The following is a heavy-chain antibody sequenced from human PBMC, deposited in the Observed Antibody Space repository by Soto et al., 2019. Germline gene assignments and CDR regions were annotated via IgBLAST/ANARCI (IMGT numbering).Heavy chain of an antibody. V-gene: IGHV3-23*01. CDR3: AKSPLGYCSGGSCYPPHSLAY. CDR2: VGGSGDST. J-gene: IGHJ4*02. Sequence: EVQLLDSGGGLVQPGGSLRLSCAASGFTFSNYAMSWVRQAPGKGLEWVSGVGGSGDSTYYADSVKGRFTISRDNSKDTLYLQMNSLRAEDTAVYYCAKSPLGYCSGGSCYPPHSLAYWGQGTLVTVSS. D-gene: IGHD2-15*01. CDR1: GFTFSNYA.